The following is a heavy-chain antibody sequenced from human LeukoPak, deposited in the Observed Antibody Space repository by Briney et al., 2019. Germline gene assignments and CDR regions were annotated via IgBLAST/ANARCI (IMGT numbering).Heavy chain of an antibody. Sequence: GGPLRLSCAASGFTFSDYYMSWIRQAPGKGLEWVSYISSSGSTIYYADSVKGRFTISRDNAKNSLYLQMNSLRAEDTAVYYCARDKKWFSSGNSERFDYWGQGTLVTVSS. CDR3: ARDKKWFSSGNSERFDY. D-gene: IGHD4-23*01. CDR2: ISSSGSTI. J-gene: IGHJ4*02. CDR1: GFTFSDYY. V-gene: IGHV3-11*01.